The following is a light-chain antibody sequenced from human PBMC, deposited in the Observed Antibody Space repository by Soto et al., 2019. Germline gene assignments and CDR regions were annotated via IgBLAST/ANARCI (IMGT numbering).Light chain of an antibody. CDR2: DTY. J-gene: IGLJ3*02. Sequence: QAVVTQEPSLTVSPGGTVTLTCGSSTGGVTSGHWPSWIQQKPGQAPRTLIYDTYSKHSWTPGRFSGSIVGGKAALTLSGAQPEDEADYYCFLSQSGDRLFGGGTKLTVL. CDR1: TGGVTSGHW. CDR3: FLSQSGDRL. V-gene: IGLV7-46*01.